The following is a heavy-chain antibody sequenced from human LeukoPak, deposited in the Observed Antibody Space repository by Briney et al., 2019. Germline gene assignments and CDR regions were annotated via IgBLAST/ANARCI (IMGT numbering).Heavy chain of an antibody. D-gene: IGHD3-9*01. J-gene: IGHJ4*02. CDR2: IYHSGST. Sequence: PSETLSLTCTVSGYSISSGYYWGWIRQPPGKGLEWIGSIYHSGSTYYNPSLKSRVTISVDTSKNQFSLKLSSVTAADTAVYYCARVTGYMIEDYFDYWGQGTLLTVSS. CDR1: GYSISSGYY. V-gene: IGHV4-38-2*02. CDR3: ARVTGYMIEDYFDY.